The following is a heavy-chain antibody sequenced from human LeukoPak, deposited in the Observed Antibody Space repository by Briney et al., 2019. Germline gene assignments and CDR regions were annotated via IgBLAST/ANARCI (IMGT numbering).Heavy chain of an antibody. J-gene: IGHJ4*02. CDR2: INGGDGNT. V-gene: IGHV1-3*01. D-gene: IGHD2-2*01. CDR3: ARSYIVVVPAVYFDY. Sequence: ASVKVSCKTSGYTFSTYALQWVRQAPGQRLEGMGWINGGDGNTKFSQKSQGRVTITRDTSASSSYMELSSLRSEDTAVYYCARSYIVVVPAVYFDYWGQGTLVTVSS. CDR1: GYTFSTYA.